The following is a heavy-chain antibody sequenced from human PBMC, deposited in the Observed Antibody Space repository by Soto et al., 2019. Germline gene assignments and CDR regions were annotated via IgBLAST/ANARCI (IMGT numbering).Heavy chain of an antibody. V-gene: IGHV4-59*01. D-gene: IGHD2-2*02. CDR2: IYYSGST. CDR3: APGSSSIRDYYYYGMDV. Sequence: PSETLSITCTVSGGYISSYYWSWIRQPPGKGLEWIGYIYYSGSTNYNPSLKSRATISVDTSTNHFSLKLSSLTAADTAVYYCAPGSSSIRDYYYYGMDVWGQGSTLTVSS. J-gene: IGHJ6*02. CDR1: GGYISSYY.